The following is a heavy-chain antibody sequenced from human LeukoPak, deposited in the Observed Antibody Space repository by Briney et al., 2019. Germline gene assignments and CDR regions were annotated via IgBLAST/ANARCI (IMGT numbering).Heavy chain of an antibody. Sequence: PGGSLRLSCAASGFTFDDYAMHWVRQAPGKGLEWGSGISWNSGSIGYADSVKGRFTISRDNAKNSLYLQMNSLRAEDMALYYCAKGGVAARGAYYYYMDVWGKGTTVTVSS. J-gene: IGHJ6*03. CDR3: AKGGVAARGAYYYYMDV. CDR1: GFTFDDYA. CDR2: ISWNSGSI. V-gene: IGHV3-9*03. D-gene: IGHD6-6*01.